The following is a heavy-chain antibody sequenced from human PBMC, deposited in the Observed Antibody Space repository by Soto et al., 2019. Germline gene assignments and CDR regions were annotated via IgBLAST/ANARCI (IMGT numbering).Heavy chain of an antibody. J-gene: IGHJ4*02. CDR1: GGSISSYY. V-gene: IGHV4-59*01. CDR2: IYYSGST. D-gene: IGHD2-15*01. Sequence: SETLSLTCTVSGGSISSYYWSWIRQPPGKGLEWIGYIYYSGSTNYNPSLKSRVTISVDTSKNQFSLKLSSVTAADTAVYYCARGPIYSYGGHGYFDYWGQGTLVTSPQ. CDR3: ARGPIYSYGGHGYFDY.